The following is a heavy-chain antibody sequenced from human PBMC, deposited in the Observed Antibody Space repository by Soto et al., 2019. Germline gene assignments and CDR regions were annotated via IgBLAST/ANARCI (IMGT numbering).Heavy chain of an antibody. J-gene: IGHJ3*02. CDR1: GYSFTSYW. D-gene: IGHD3-22*01. Sequence: PGESLKISCKGSGYSFTSYWISWVRQMPGKGLEWMGRIDPSDSYTNYSPSLQGHVTISADKSISTAYLQWSSLKASDTAMYYCARHGKYYYDSSGERAFDIWGQGTMVTVSS. CDR3: ARHGKYYYDSSGERAFDI. CDR2: IDPSDSYT. V-gene: IGHV5-10-1*01.